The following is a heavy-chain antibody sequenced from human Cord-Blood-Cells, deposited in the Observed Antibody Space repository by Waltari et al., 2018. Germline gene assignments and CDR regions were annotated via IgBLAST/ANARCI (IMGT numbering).Heavy chain of an antibody. CDR3: ARDIPFDY. J-gene: IGHJ4*02. CDR2: INPNSGGT. CDR1: GYTLTRYH. V-gene: IGHV1-2*02. Sequence: VQLVQSGAEVKKPGASVKVSCTASGYTLTRYHRHGVRQAPGQGLEWMGWINPNSGGTNYAQKFQGRVTMTRDTSISTAYMELSRLRSDDTAVYYCARDIPFDYWGQGTLVTVSS.